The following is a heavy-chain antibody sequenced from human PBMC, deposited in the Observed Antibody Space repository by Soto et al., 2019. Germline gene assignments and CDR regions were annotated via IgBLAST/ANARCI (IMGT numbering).Heavy chain of an antibody. CDR2: ISGSGGST. V-gene: IGHV3-23*01. Sequence: GGSLRLSCAASGFTFSSYAMSWVRQAPGKGLEWVSAISGSGGSTYYADSVKGRFTISRDNSKNTLYLQMNSLRAEDTAVYYCAKETGIAAAGTRSVDGMDVWGQGTTVTVSS. J-gene: IGHJ6*02. D-gene: IGHD6-13*01. CDR1: GFTFSSYA. CDR3: AKETGIAAAGTRSVDGMDV.